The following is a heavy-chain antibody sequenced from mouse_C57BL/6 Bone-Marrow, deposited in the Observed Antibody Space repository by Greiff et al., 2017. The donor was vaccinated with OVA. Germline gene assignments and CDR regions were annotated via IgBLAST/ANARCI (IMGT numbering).Heavy chain of an antibody. Sequence: VQLHQSGAELVKPGASVKVSCKASGYTFTSYWMHWVKQRPGQGLEWIGRIHPSDSDTNYNQKFKGKATLTVDKSSSTAYMQLSSLTSEDSAVYYGAITYYGSSLWFAYWGQGTLVTVSA. D-gene: IGHD1-1*01. CDR3: AITYYGSSLWFAY. CDR1: GYTFTSYW. J-gene: IGHJ3*01. V-gene: IGHV1-74*01. CDR2: IHPSDSDT.